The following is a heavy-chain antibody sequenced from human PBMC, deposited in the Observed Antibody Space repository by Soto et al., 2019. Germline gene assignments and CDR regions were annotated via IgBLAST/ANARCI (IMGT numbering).Heavy chain of an antibody. Sequence: GAAVKVSCKASGYTFTSYDINWVRQATGQGLEWMGWMNPNSGNTGYAQKFQGRVTMTRNTSISTAYMELSSLRSEDTAVYYCARGRIAPRDYYYYYMYVWGKGTTVTVSS. V-gene: IGHV1-8*01. J-gene: IGHJ6*03. CDR2: MNPNSGNT. CDR1: GYTFTSYD. D-gene: IGHD6-13*01. CDR3: ARGRIAPRDYYYYYMYV.